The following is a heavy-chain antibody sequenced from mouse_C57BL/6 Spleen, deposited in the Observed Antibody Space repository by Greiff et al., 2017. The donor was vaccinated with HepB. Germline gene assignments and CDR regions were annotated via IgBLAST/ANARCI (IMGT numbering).Heavy chain of an antibody. J-gene: IGHJ2*01. Sequence: QVQLQQSGAELVRPGASVKLSCKASGYTFTDSYINWVKQRPGQGLEWIARIYPGSGNTNYNEKFKGKATLTAEKSSSTAYMQLSSLTSEDSAVYFCARDGVYYYGSPYYFDYWGQGTTLTVAS. V-gene: IGHV1-76*01. CDR3: ARDGVYYYGSPYYFDY. CDR2: IYPGSGNT. CDR1: GYTFTDSY. D-gene: IGHD1-1*01.